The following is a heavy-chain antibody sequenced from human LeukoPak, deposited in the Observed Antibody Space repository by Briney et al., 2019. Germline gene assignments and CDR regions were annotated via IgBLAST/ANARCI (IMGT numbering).Heavy chain of an antibody. Sequence: SQTLSLTCVLSGDSVSSKSAAWSWVRQSPSRGLEWLGRTYYRSKWYNDYAVSLKGRITITPDTSKNQFSLQLNSVAPEDTAVYYCARTTGHFDYWGQGTLVTVSS. CDR2: TYYRSKWYN. D-gene: IGHD2-8*02. V-gene: IGHV6-1*01. J-gene: IGHJ4*02. CDR3: ARTTGHFDY. CDR1: GDSVSSKSAA.